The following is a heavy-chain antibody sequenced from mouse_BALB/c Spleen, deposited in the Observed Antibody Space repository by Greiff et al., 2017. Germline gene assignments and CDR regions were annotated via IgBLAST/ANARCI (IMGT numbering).Heavy chain of an antibody. J-gene: IGHJ4*01. CDR1: GFSLTSYG. CDR2: IWAGGST. Sequence: VKLMESGPGLVAPSQSLSITCTVSGFSLTSYGVHWVRQPPGKGLEWLGVIWAGGSTNYNSALMSRLSISKDNSKSQVFLKMNSLQTDDTAMYYGAREDGNYVVYAMDYWGQGTSVTVSS. V-gene: IGHV2-9*02. D-gene: IGHD2-1*01. CDR3: AREDGNYVVYAMDY.